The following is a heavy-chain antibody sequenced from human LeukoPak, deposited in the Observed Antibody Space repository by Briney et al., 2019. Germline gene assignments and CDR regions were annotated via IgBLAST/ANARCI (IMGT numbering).Heavy chain of an antibody. CDR1: GFTFSSYC. CDR2: IRYDGSNK. CDR3: AKMDTAMVTGYYYYYMDV. D-gene: IGHD5-18*01. Sequence: GGSLRLSCASSGFTFSSYCMHWVRQAPGKGLEGVAFIRYDGSNKYYAESVKGRFTISRENSKNTLYVQMNSVRAEDTAVYYCAKMDTAMVTGYYYYYMDVWGKGTTVTVSS. J-gene: IGHJ6*03. V-gene: IGHV3-30*02.